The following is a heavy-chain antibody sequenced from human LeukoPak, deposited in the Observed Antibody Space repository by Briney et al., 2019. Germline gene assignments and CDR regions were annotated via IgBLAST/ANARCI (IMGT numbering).Heavy chain of an antibody. CDR3: ARVERYCSGGSCQGY. D-gene: IGHD2-15*01. Sequence: GSLRLSCAASGFTFSSYSMNWVRQAPGKGLEWVSYISSSGSTIYYADSVKGRFTISRDNAKNSLYLQMNSLRAEDTAVYYCARVERYCSGGSCQGYWGQGTLVTVSS. J-gene: IGHJ4*02. V-gene: IGHV3-48*04. CDR2: ISSSGSTI. CDR1: GFTFSSYS.